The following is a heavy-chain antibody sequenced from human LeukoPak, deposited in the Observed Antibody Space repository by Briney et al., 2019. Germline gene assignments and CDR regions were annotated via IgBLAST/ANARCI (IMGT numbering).Heavy chain of an antibody. V-gene: IGHV4-61*02. J-gene: IGHJ4*02. CDR2: LYSSGTT. Sequence: PSQTLSLTCTVSGGSISSGSNYWSWIRQPTGKEPEWIGRLYSSGTTNYNPSLKSRVTISVDTSKNQFSLKLSSVTAADTAVYFCARGLSRGFDNWGQGTLVTVSS. CDR1: GGSISSGSNY. CDR3: ARGLSRGFDN.